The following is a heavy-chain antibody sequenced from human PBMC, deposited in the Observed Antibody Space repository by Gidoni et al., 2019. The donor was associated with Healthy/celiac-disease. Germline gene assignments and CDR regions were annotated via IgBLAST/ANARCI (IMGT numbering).Heavy chain of an antibody. CDR2: IIPILGIA. CDR3: ARDLSTRRDGYNKGGFDY. Sequence: QVQLVQSGAEVKKPGSSVKVSCKASGGTFSSYTISWVRQAPGQGLEWMGRIIPILGIANYAQKCQGRVTITADKSTSTAYMELSSLRSEDTAVYYCARDLSTRRDGYNKGGFDYWGQGTLVTVSS. J-gene: IGHJ4*02. V-gene: IGHV1-69*08. D-gene: IGHD5-12*01. CDR1: GGTFSSYT.